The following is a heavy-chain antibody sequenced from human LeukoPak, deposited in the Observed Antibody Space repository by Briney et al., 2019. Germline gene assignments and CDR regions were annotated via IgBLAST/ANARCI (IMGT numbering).Heavy chain of an antibody. Sequence: GGSLRLSCAASGFTFSSYSMNWVRQAPGKGLEWVSSISSSSSYIYYAVSVKGRFTISRDNAKNSLYLQMNSLRAEDTAVYYCARADSSGYYGYWGQGTLVTVSS. J-gene: IGHJ4*02. CDR1: GFTFSSYS. D-gene: IGHD3-22*01. V-gene: IGHV3-21*01. CDR2: ISSSSSYI. CDR3: ARADSSGYYGY.